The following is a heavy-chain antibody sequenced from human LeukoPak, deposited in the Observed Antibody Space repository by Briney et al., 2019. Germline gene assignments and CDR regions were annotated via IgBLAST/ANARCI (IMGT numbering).Heavy chain of an antibody. V-gene: IGHV3-15*01. D-gene: IGHD2-21*02. Sequence: PGGSLRLSCAASGFTFSSAWMSWVRQAPGKGLEWVGRIKSKTDGGTSDYAAVVKGRFSISRDDSKNTLYLQVNSLRTEDTAVYYCAAYAYCGGDCYSAFDIWGQGTMVTVSS. CDR3: AAYAYCGGDCYSAFDI. J-gene: IGHJ3*02. CDR2: IKSKTDGGTS. CDR1: GFTFSSAW.